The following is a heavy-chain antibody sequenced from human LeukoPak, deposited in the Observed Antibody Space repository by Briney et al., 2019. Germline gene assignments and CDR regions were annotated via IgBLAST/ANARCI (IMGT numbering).Heavy chain of an antibody. CDR2: IDTSGNT. J-gene: IGHJ4*02. D-gene: IGHD6-19*01. CDR1: GGSIRTYY. V-gene: IGHV4-4*07. Sequence: SSETLSLTCTVSGGSIRTYYWSWIRQPAGKGLEWIGRIDTSGNTNYDPSLKSRITMSVDTSKNQFSLKLSSVTAADTAVYYYARDRGSGWYVYWGQGTLVTVSS. CDR3: ARDRGSGWYVY.